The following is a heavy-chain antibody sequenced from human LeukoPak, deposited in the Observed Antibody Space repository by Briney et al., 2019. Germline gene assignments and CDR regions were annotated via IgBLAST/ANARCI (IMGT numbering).Heavy chain of an antibody. J-gene: IGHJ5*02. Sequence: PGGSLRLSCAASGFTFSSYSMNWVRQAPGKGLEWVSYISSASNTIYYADSVKGRFTISRDNAKNSLYLQMNSLRAEGTAMYYCARDGWFGDNNWFDPWGQGTLVTVSS. CDR2: ISSASNTI. D-gene: IGHD3-10*01. CDR3: ARDGWFGDNNWFDP. V-gene: IGHV3-48*01. CDR1: GFTFSSYS.